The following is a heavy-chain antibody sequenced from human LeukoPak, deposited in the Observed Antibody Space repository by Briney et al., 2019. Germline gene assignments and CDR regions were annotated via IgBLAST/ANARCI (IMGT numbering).Heavy chain of an antibody. CDR1: GLTFSSYS. J-gene: IGHJ4*02. V-gene: IGHV3-21*04. CDR2: ISSNGNYI. CDR3: AKVPYYYDSSGYLFDY. D-gene: IGHD3-22*01. Sequence: GGSLRLSCASSGLTFSSYSMNWVRQAPGKGLEWVSTISSNGNYIRYADSVKGRFTISRDNAKNSLYLQMNSLRAEDTAVYYCAKVPYYYDSSGYLFDYWGQGTLVTVSS.